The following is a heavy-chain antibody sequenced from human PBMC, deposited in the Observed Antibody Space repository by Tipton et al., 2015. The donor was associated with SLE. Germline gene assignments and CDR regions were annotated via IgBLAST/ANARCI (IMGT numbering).Heavy chain of an antibody. V-gene: IGHV3-49*04. CDR1: GFNFGDYA. Sequence: RSLRLSCTGLGFNFGDYAMNWVRQAPGKGLEWVGSIRRKAYGGTTEYAASVKGRFAISRDDSKSIAYLQMNSLKTEDTAVYYCARGLWFVTPWGQGTLVTVSS. J-gene: IGHJ4*02. CDR2: IRRKAYGGTT. CDR3: ARGLWFVTP. D-gene: IGHD3-10*01.